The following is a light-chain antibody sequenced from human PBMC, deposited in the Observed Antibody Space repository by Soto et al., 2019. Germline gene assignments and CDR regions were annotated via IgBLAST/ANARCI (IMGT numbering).Light chain of an antibody. CDR2: DAS. Sequence: EIVLTQPPGTVSLSPGERAILSYRASQSVSSYLAWYQQRPGQAPRLLIYDASTRATGIPDRFSGGGSGTEFTLTISSLQSEDFAVYYCQQYNNWPPITFGQGTRLEIK. CDR1: QSVSSY. V-gene: IGKV3-15*01. CDR3: QQYNNWPPIT. J-gene: IGKJ5*01.